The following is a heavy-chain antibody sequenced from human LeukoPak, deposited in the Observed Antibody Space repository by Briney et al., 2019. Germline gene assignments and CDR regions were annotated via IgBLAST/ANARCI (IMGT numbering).Heavy chain of an antibody. CDR3: TREDSSGYPVGFDY. CDR1: GYTFTSYY. D-gene: IGHD3-22*01. V-gene: IGHV1-46*01. CDR2: INPNFGST. J-gene: IGHJ4*02. Sequence: ASVKVSCKASGYTFTSYYIHWVRQAPGQGLEWMGIINPNFGSTSYAQKFQGRVTMTSDMSTTTVYMELSSLRSEDTAVYYCTREDSSGYPVGFDYWGQGTLVTVSS.